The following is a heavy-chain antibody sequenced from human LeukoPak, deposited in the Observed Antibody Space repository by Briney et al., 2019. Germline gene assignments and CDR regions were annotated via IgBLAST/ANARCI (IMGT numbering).Heavy chain of an antibody. D-gene: IGHD3-9*01. J-gene: IGHJ4*02. CDR3: ARGNILTGYCFDY. CDR2: THYTGAT. Sequence: SETLSLTCAVYGGSISGYYWSWIRQPPGKGLEWVGETHYTGATSYSPSLKSRATISIDASKNQFSLKLNSVTAADTAVYYCARGNILTGYCFDYWGQGSLVTVSS. CDR1: GGSISGYY. V-gene: IGHV4-34*01.